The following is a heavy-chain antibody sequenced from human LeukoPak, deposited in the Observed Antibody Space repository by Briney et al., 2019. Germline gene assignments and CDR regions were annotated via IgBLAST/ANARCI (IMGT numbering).Heavy chain of an antibody. CDR2: ISAYNGNT. D-gene: IGHD3-9*01. J-gene: IGHJ4*02. CDR3: ARGGALRYFGRLSQELLLFDY. Sequence: ASVKVSCKASGYTFTSYGISWVRQAPGQGLEWMGWISAYNGNTNYAQKLQGRVTMTTDTSTSTAYMELRSLRSDDTAVYYCARGGALRYFGRLSQELLLFDYWGQGTLVTVSS. V-gene: IGHV1-18*01. CDR1: GYTFTSYG.